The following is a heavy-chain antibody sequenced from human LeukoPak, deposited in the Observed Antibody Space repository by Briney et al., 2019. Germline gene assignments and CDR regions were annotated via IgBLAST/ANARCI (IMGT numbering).Heavy chain of an antibody. CDR3: ARAVAYGIDTGYFDY. J-gene: IGHJ4*02. D-gene: IGHD2-8*02. CDR2: IYYSGST. V-gene: IGHV4-59*01. CDR1: DGSINSFY. Sequence: SETLSLTCTVSDGSINSFYWSWIRQPPGKGLEWIDYIYYSGSTNYNPSLKSRVTISVDTSKNQFSLNLNSVTAADTAVYYCARAVAYGIDTGYFDYWGQGTLVTVSS.